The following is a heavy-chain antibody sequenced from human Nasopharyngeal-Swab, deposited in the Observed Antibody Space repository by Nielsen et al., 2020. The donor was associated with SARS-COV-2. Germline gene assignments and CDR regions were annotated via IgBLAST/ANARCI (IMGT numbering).Heavy chain of an antibody. CDR3: ARDGLDYDFWSAYFMDV. Sequence: SLKISCAASGFTFGDYYMSWIRQAPGKGLEWVSYISSSSSYTNYADSVKGRFTISRDNAKNSLYLQMNSLRAEDTAVYYCARDGLDYDFWSAYFMDVWGQGTTVTVSS. CDR2: ISSSSSYT. D-gene: IGHD3-3*01. J-gene: IGHJ6*02. CDR1: GFTFGDYY. V-gene: IGHV3-11*06.